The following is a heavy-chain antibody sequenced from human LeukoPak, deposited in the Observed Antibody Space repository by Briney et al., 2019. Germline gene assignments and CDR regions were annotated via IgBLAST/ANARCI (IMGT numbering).Heavy chain of an antibody. CDR2: IYSSGST. CDR3: ANMYGRDSGYYYYYYMDV. V-gene: IGHV4-4*07. CDR1: GGSISSYY. J-gene: IGHJ6*03. Sequence: SEALSLTCTVSGGSISSYYWSWIRQPAGKGLEWIGRIYSSGSTNYNPSLKSRVTISVDTSKNQFSLKLSSVTAADTAVYYCANMYGRDSGYYYYYYMDVWGKGTTVTVSS. D-gene: IGHD4-23*01.